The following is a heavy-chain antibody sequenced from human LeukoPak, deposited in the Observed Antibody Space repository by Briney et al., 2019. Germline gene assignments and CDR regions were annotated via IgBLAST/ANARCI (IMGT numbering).Heavy chain of an antibody. Sequence: GGSLRLSCAASGFIFYVSAMNWVRQAPGKGLEWVSASGNAGDTYYADSVKGRFTISRDNSKKMLFQQMTSLRAEDTAVYYCAKKTPGNYPYDYWGQGTLVTVSP. J-gene: IGHJ4*02. D-gene: IGHD3-22*01. V-gene: IGHV3-23*01. CDR3: AKKTPGNYPYDY. CDR2: SGNAGDT. CDR1: GFIFYVSA.